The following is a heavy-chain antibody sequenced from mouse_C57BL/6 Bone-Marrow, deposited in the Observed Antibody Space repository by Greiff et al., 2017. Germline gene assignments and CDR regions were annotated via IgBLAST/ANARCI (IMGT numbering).Heavy chain of an antibody. Sequence: QVQLQQSGAELVRPGTSVKVSCKASGYAFTNYLIEWVKQRPGQGLEWIGVINPGSGGTNYNEKFKGKATLTADKSSSTAYMQLSSLTSEDSAVEFCARRGGNYVDYWGQGTTLTVSS. CDR2: INPGSGGT. D-gene: IGHD1-1*02. CDR3: ARRGGNYVDY. J-gene: IGHJ2*01. V-gene: IGHV1-54*01. CDR1: GYAFTNYL.